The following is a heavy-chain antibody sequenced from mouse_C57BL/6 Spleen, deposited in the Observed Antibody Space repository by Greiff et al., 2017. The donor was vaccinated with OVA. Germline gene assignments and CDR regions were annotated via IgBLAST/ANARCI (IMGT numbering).Heavy chain of an antibody. CDR3: ARWGLRRGDAMDY. CDR1: GFSLTSYG. Sequence: VQGVESGPGLVQPSQSLSITCTVSGFSLTSYGVHWVRQSPGKGLEWLGVIWSDGSTDYNAAFISRLSISKDNSKSQVFFKMNSLQADDTAIYYCARWGLRRGDAMDYWGQGTSVTVSS. D-gene: IGHD2-4*01. V-gene: IGHV2-2*01. CDR2: IWSDGST. J-gene: IGHJ4*01.